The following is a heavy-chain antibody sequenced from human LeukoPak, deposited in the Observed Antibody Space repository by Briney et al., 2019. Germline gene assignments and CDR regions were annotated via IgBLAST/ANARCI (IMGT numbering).Heavy chain of an antibody. CDR1: GYTFTSYY. Sequence: GASVKVSCKASGYTFTSYYMHWVRHPPGQGLEWMGIINPSGGSTSYAQKFQGRVTMTRDTSTSTVYMELSSLRSEDTAVYYCAREGGGSGSYSPFDYWGQGTLVTVSS. CDR3: AREGGGSGSYSPFDY. J-gene: IGHJ4*02. V-gene: IGHV1-46*01. D-gene: IGHD3-10*01. CDR2: INPSGGST.